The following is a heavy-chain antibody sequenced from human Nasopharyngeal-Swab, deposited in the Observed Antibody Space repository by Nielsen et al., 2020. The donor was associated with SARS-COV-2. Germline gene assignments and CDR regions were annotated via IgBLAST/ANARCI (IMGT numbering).Heavy chain of an antibody. V-gene: IGHV4-61*08. CDR3: ARDEYSSGGGGYYYGMDV. J-gene: IGHJ6*02. D-gene: IGHD6-19*01. CDR1: GGSISSGDYY. CDR2: IYYSGST. Sequence: GSLRLSCTVSGGSISSGDYYWSWIRQPPGKGLEWIGYIYYSGSTNYNPSLKSRVTISVDTSKNQFSLKLSSVTAADTAVYYCARDEYSSGGGGYYYGMDVWGQGTTVTVSS.